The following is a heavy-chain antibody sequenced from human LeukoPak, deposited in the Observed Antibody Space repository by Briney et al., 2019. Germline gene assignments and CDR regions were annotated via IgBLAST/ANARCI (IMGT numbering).Heavy chain of an antibody. Sequence: GGSLRLSCAASGFTVSSNYMSWVRQAPGKGLEWVSAISGSGGSTYYADSVKGRFTISRDNSKNTLYLQMNSLRAEDTAVYYCAKVASRVAVAGDGRVDYWGQGTLVTVSS. V-gene: IGHV3-23*01. J-gene: IGHJ4*02. D-gene: IGHD6-19*01. CDR3: AKVASRVAVAGDGRVDY. CDR1: GFTVSSNY. CDR2: ISGSGGST.